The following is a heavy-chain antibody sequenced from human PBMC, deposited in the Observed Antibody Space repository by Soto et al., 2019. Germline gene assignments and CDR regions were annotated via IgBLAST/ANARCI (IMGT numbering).Heavy chain of an antibody. CDR1: GFTFSSYA. Sequence: EVQLLESGGGLVQPGGSLRLSSAASGFTFSSYAMSWVRQAPGKGLEWVSAISGSGGSTYYAYSVKGLFTISRDNSKNTHYLQMNTLRAEDTAVYYCAKTSKSSGWATYFDYWGQGTLVTVSS. V-gene: IGHV3-23*01. CDR2: ISGSGGST. CDR3: AKTSKSSGWATYFDY. J-gene: IGHJ4*02. D-gene: IGHD6-19*01.